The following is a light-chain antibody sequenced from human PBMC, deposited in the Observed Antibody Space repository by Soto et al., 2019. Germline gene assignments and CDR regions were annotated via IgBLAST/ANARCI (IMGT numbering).Light chain of an antibody. CDR2: GVT. CDR3: SSSTSASTLLYL. J-gene: IGLJ1*01. Sequence: QSALTQPASVSGSPGQSITISCTGTSSDVGGYNYVSWYQQHPGIAPKLLIYGVTNRPSGVSTRFSGSKSGNTASLTISGLLAEDEADYHCSSSTSASTLLYLFGTGTKLTVL. V-gene: IGLV2-14*01. CDR1: SSDVGGYNY.